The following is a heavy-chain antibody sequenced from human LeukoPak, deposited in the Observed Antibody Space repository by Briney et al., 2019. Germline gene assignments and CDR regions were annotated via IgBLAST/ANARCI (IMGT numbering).Heavy chain of an antibody. J-gene: IGHJ4*02. CDR2: IYYSGST. Sequence: SETLSLTCTVSGGSISSYYWGWIRQPPGKGLEWIGYIYYSGSTNYNPSLKSRVTISVDTSKNPFSLKLSSVTAADTAVYYCAGMALAYCGGDCSSDYWGQGTLVTVSS. V-gene: IGHV4-59*01. D-gene: IGHD2-21*02. CDR3: AGMALAYCGGDCSSDY. CDR1: GGSISSYY.